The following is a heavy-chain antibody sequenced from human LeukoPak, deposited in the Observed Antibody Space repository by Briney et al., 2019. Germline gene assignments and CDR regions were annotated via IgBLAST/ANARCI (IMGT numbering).Heavy chain of an antibody. D-gene: IGHD5-18*01. J-gene: IGHJ4*02. V-gene: IGHV3-21*01. CDR1: GFTFGDYG. Sequence: PGGSLRLSCTGSGFTFGDYGMNWVRQAPGKGLEWVSSISSSSSYIYYADSVKGRFTISRDNARKSLYLQMNTLRAEDTAVYYCARGSDTAMVLFSCFDYWGQGTLVTVSS. CDR3: ARGSDTAMVLFSCFDY. CDR2: ISSSSSYI.